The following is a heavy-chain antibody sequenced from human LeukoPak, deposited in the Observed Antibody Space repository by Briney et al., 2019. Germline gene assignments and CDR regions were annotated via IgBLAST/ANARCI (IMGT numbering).Heavy chain of an antibody. D-gene: IGHD3-3*01. CDR1: GFTFDDYA. CDR2: ISWNSGSI. V-gene: IGHV3-9*01. J-gene: IGHJ4*02. Sequence: GGSLRLSCAASGFTFDDYAMHWVRQAPGKGLEWVSGISWNSGSIGYADSVKGRFTISRDNAKNSLYLQMNSLRAEDTALYYCATSGIFGVVAYWGQGTLVTVSS. CDR3: ATSGIFGVVAY.